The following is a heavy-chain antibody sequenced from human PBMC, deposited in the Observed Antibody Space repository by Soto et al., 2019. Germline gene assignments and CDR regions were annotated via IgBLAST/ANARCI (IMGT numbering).Heavy chain of an antibody. D-gene: IGHD2-21*01. V-gene: IGHV4-31*03. J-gene: IGHJ4*02. CDR3: AREVMYSPSRGFAIIN. Sequence: QVQLQESGPGLVKPSQTLSVTCTVSGDAIGNGDYYWTWIRQHPGKALEWLGNIFHSGSTFSNPSLKSRVTISVDTSKNMFSLRLTSVTAGDTAVYYCAREVMYSPSRGFAIINWGQGTLVTVSS. CDR1: GDAIGNGDYY. CDR2: IFHSGST.